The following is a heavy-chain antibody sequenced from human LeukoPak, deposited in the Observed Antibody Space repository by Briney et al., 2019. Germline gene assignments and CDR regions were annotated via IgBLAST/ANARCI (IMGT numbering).Heavy chain of an antibody. CDR3: ARETDYGSGTYLDY. CDR1: GFTFSSYG. CDR2: IWYDGNNK. V-gene: IGHV3-33*01. D-gene: IGHD3-10*01. Sequence: AGGSLRLSCAGSGFTFSSYGMHWVRQATGKGLEWVAVIWYDGNNKYYADSVKGRFTISRDNSKNTLHLQMNSLRAEDTAVYYCARETDYGSGTYLDYWGQGTLVTVSS. J-gene: IGHJ4*02.